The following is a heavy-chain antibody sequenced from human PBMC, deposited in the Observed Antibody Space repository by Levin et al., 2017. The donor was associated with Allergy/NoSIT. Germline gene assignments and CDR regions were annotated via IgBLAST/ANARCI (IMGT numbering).Heavy chain of an antibody. CDR3: ARDLVWFGDHLPTYGMDV. CDR2: IYYSGST. D-gene: IGHD3-10*01. V-gene: IGHV4-39*07. Sequence: SETLSLTCTVSGGSISSSSYYWGWIRQPPGKGLEWIGSIYYSGSTYYNPSLKSRVTISVDTSKNQFSLKLSSVTAADTAVYYCARDLVWFGDHLPTYGMDVWGQGTTVTVSS. J-gene: IGHJ6*02. CDR1: GGSISSSSYY.